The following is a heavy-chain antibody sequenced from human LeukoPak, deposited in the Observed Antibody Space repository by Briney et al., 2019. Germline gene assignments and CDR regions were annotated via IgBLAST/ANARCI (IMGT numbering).Heavy chain of an antibody. CDR1: GFTFSDYY. V-gene: IGHV3-11*01. J-gene: IGHJ6*02. Sequence: GGSLRLSCAASGFTFSDYYMSWIRQAPGKRLEWVSYISSSGSTIYYADSVKGRFTISRDNAKNSLYLQMNSLRAEDTAVYYCARIRLHEKDNKGYCSSTSCYKSYYYYGMDVWGQGTTVTVSS. CDR3: ARIRLHEKDNKGYCSSTSCYKSYYYYGMDV. D-gene: IGHD2-2*02. CDR2: ISSSGSTI.